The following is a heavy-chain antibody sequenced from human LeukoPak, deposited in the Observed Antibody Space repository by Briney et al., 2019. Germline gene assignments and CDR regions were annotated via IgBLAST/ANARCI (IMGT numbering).Heavy chain of an antibody. Sequence: PGRSLRLSCAASGFTFDDYAMHWVRQAPGKGLEWVSGISWNSGSLAYADSVKGRFTISRDNAKNSLYLQMNSLRAEDTALYYCAKVSGYSYGYNDYWGQGTLVTVSS. V-gene: IGHV3-9*01. D-gene: IGHD5-18*01. CDR2: ISWNSGSL. CDR3: AKVSGYSYGYNDY. CDR1: GFTFDDYA. J-gene: IGHJ4*02.